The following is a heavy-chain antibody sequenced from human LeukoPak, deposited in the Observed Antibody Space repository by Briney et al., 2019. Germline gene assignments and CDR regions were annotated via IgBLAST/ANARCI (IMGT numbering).Heavy chain of an antibody. CDR3: ARHDHGGSWYENYYYYYGMDV. D-gene: IGHD6-13*01. CDR2: IYYSGST. Sequence: PSETLSLTCTVSGGSISSSSYYWGWIRQPPGKGLEWIGSIYYSGSTYYNPSLKSRVTISVDTSKNQFSLKLSSVTAADTAVYYRARHDHGGSWYENYYYYYGMDVWGQGTTVTVSS. V-gene: IGHV4-39*01. CDR1: GGSISSSSYY. J-gene: IGHJ6*02.